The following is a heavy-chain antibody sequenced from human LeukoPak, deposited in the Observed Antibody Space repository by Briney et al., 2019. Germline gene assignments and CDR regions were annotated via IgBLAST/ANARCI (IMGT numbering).Heavy chain of an antibody. CDR2: ISGSGGST. J-gene: IGHJ4*02. CDR1: GFTFSSYT. V-gene: IGHV3-23*01. D-gene: IGHD1-7*01. Sequence: GGSLRLSCAASGFTFSSYTMSWVRQAPGKGLEWVSAISGSGGSTYYADSVKGRFTISRDNSKNTLYLQMNSLRAEDTAVYYCAKALSGITGTTFHYWGQGTLVTVSS. CDR3: AKALSGITGTTFHY.